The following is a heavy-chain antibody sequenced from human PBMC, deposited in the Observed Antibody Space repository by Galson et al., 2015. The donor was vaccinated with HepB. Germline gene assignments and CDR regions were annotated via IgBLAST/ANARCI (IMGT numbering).Heavy chain of an antibody. CDR1: GFSLSNARMG. Sequence: PALVKPTQTLTLTCTVSGFSLSNARMGVSWIRQPPGKALEWLAHIFSNDEKSYSTSLKSRLTISKDTSKSQVVLTMTNMDPVDTATYYCARIRQLQQLDPGWSDYWGQGTLVTVSS. V-gene: IGHV2-26*01. D-gene: IGHD6-13*01. CDR3: ARIRQLQQLDPGWSDY. CDR2: IFSNDEK. J-gene: IGHJ4*02.